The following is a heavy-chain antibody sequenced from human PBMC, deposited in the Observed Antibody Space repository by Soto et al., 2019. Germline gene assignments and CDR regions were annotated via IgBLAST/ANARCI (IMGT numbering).Heavy chain of an antibody. CDR1: GYTFTSYG. V-gene: IGHV1-18*01. Sequence: ASVKVSCKASGYTFTSYGISWVRQAPGQGLEWMGWISAYNGNTNYAQKLQGRVTMTTDTSTSTANMELKSLRSDDTAVYYCARVGTPAGCITILGVVTNWFDPWGQGTLVTVSS. CDR2: ISAYNGNT. CDR3: ARVGTPAGCITILGVVTNWFDP. J-gene: IGHJ5*02. D-gene: IGHD3-3*01.